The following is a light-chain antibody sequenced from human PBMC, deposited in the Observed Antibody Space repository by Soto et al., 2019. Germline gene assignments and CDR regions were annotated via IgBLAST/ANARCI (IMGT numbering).Light chain of an antibody. J-gene: IGKJ3*01. CDR2: AAS. Sequence: DIQLTQSPSFLSASVGDRVTITCRASQGVNNYLAWYQQNPGKAPNLLIYAASTLQSGVPSRFSGSGSGTEFPLTISSLQPEDFATYYCQQLNTYPVTFGPGTKVEIK. V-gene: IGKV1-9*01. CDR3: QQLNTYPVT. CDR1: QGVNNY.